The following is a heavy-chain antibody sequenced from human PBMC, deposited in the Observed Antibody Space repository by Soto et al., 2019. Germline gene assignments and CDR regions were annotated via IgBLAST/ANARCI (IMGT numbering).Heavy chain of an antibody. J-gene: IGHJ4*02. Sequence: ASVKVSCKASGYTFTSYAMHWVRQAPGQRLEWMGWINAGNGNTKYSQKFQGRVTITRDTSASTAYMELSSLRSEDTAVYYCARDEGYCSSTSCYNYFDYWGQGTLVTV. CDR3: ARDEGYCSSTSCYNYFDY. CDR2: INAGNGNT. D-gene: IGHD2-2*02. CDR1: GYTFTSYA. V-gene: IGHV1-3*01.